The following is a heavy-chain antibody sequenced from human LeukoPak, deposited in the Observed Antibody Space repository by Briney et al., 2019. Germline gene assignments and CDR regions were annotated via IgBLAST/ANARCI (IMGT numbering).Heavy chain of an antibody. CDR2: IYYSGST. CDR1: GGSISSGDYY. CDR3: ARHIMPEYFQH. D-gene: IGHD3-16*01. V-gene: IGHV4-30-4*01. Sequence: PSETLSLTCTVSGGSISSGDYYWSWIRQPPGKGLEWIGYIYYSGSTNYNPSLKSRVTISVDTSKNQFSLKLSSVTAADTAVYYCARHIMPEYFQHWGQGTLVTVSS. J-gene: IGHJ1*01.